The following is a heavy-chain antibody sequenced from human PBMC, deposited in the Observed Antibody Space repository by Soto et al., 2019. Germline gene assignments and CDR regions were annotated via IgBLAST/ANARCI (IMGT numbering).Heavy chain of an antibody. Sequence: GGSLRLSCAASGFTFSSYSMNWVRQAPGKGLEWVSYISSSSSTIYYADSVKGRFTISRNNAKNSLYLQMNSLRAEDTAVYYCARAYGDYVGNYYYYYMDVWGKGTTVTVSS. V-gene: IGHV3-48*01. CDR2: ISSSSSTI. D-gene: IGHD4-17*01. J-gene: IGHJ6*03. CDR3: ARAYGDYVGNYYYYYMDV. CDR1: GFTFSSYS.